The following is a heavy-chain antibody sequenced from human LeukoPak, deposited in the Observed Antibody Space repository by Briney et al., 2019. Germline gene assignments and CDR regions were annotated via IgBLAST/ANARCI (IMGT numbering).Heavy chain of an antibody. D-gene: IGHD3-3*01. V-gene: IGHV1-2*02. CDR2: INPNSGGT. Sequence: ASVKVSCKASGYTFTGYYMHWVRQAPGQGLEWMGWINPNSGGTNYAQKFQGRVTMTRDTSISTAYMELSRLRSDDTAVYYCARARTYYDFWSGYYTRRYYYYYVDVWGKGTTVTVSS. J-gene: IGHJ6*03. CDR1: GYTFTGYY. CDR3: ARARTYYDFWSGYYTRRYYYYYVDV.